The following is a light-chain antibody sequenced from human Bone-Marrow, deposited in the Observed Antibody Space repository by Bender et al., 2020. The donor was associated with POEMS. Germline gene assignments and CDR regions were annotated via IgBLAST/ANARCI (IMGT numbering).Light chain of an antibody. V-gene: IGLV3-1*01. Sequence: SYEVTQPPSVSVSPGQTASITCSGDDLGDKYVAWYQQKPGQSPVLVIYQDTKRPSGIPERFSGLNSGNTATLTISGTQAMDEADYYCQGWDTYSVIFGGGTQLTVL. CDR2: QDT. J-gene: IGLJ2*01. CDR1: DLGDKY. CDR3: QGWDTYSVI.